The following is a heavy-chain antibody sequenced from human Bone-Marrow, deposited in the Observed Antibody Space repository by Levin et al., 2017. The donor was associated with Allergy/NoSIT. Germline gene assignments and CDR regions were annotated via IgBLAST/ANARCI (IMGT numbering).Heavy chain of an antibody. V-gene: IGHV3-23*01. J-gene: IGHJ4*02. CDR1: GFTFSSYA. Sequence: GESLKISCAASGFTFSSYAMSWVRQAPGKGLEWVSAISGSGGSTYYADSVKGRFTISRDNSKNTLYLQMNSLRAEDTAVYYCAKELTGDPTPFDYWGQGTLVTVSS. CDR2: ISGSGGST. CDR3: AKELTGDPTPFDY. D-gene: IGHD7-27*01.